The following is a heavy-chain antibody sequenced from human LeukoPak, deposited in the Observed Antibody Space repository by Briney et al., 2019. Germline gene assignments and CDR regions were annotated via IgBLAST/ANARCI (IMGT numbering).Heavy chain of an antibody. CDR2: IYPADSDT. J-gene: IGHJ4*02. CDR1: GYSFTSYW. V-gene: IGHV5-51*01. Sequence: AASLKISCKGSGYSFTSYWICWVRQMRGNGLEWVGIIYPADSDTRYSPSFQGHVTISADKSISPAYLQWSSLKASDTAMYYCTARGVDYYGSGSYSDYWGQGTLVTVSS. D-gene: IGHD3-10*01. CDR3: TARGVDYYGSGSYSDY.